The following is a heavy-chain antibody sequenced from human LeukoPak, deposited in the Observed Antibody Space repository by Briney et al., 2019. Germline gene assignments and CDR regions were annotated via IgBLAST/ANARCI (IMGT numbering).Heavy chain of an antibody. J-gene: IGHJ6*02. CDR3: SRNCSTTTCPGDYYGMDI. V-gene: IGHV3-23*01. CDR2: ISGGGETT. D-gene: IGHD2-2*01. Sequence: GGSLRLSCAVSGFTFTDYAMSWARQAPGKGLEWLSVISGGGETTYYADSAKGRFTISRDNSQNTLYLQINSLRAEDTAIYYCSRNCSTTTCPGDYYGMDIWGQGTAVTVSS. CDR1: GFTFTDYA.